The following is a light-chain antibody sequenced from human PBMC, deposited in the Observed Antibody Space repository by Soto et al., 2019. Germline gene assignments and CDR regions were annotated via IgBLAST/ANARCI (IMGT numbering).Light chain of an antibody. V-gene: IGLV2-23*02. CDR3: CSDAGSSLYV. CDR1: NSDVGSFDF. Sequence: QSALTQPASVSGTPGQSITISCTRTNSDVGSFDFVSWYQQYPGKAPKVMIYEITKRPSGVSNRFSGSKSGNTASLTISGLLAEDEADDCFCSDAGSSLYVFGTGTKLTVL. J-gene: IGLJ1*01. CDR2: EIT.